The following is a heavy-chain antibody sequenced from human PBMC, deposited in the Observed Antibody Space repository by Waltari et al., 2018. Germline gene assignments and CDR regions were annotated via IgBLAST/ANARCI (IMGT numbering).Heavy chain of an antibody. V-gene: IGHV4-59*01. CDR1: GASITTYY. D-gene: IGHD2-15*01. Sequence: QVQLQESGPGLVTPSETLSLTCTVSGASITTYYSSWIRQSPGKGLQWIGSMYYTGTAYYNPSLKSRVTISLDTSKNQFSLSLTSVTTADTAVYYCARDYPAAHVFDYWGQGTVVAVSS. CDR3: ARDYPAAHVFDY. J-gene: IGHJ4*02. CDR2: MYYTGTA.